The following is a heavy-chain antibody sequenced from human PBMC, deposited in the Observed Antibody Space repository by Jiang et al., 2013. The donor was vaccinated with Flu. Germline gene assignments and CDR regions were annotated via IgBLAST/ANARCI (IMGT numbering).Heavy chain of an antibody. CDR1: GFTFSDHY. CDR3: AYLGYDHSYNYYGMDV. D-gene: IGHD5-12*01. Sequence: VQLLESGGGLVQPGGSLRLSCAASGFTFSDHYMDWVRQAPGKGLEWVGRTRNKANSYTTEYAASVKGRFTISRDDSKNSLYLQMNSLKTEDTAVYYCAYLGYDHSYNYYGMDVWGQGTTVTVSS. J-gene: IGHJ6*02. CDR2: TRNKANSYTT. V-gene: IGHV3-72*01.